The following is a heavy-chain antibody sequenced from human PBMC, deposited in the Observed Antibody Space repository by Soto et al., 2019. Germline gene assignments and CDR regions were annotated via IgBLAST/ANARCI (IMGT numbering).Heavy chain of an antibody. CDR2: INAGNGNT. CDR3: AKRNYGSEFDY. Sequence: ASVKVSCKASGYTSTSYAMHWVRQAPGQRLEWMGWINAGNGNTKYSQKFQGRVTITRDTSASTAYMELNSLRAEDTAVYYCAKRNYGSEFDYWGQGTLVTVSS. V-gene: IGHV1-3*01. J-gene: IGHJ4*02. CDR1: GYTSTSYA. D-gene: IGHD3-10*01.